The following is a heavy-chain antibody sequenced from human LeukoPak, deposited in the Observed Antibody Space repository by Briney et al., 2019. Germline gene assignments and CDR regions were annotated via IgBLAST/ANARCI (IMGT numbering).Heavy chain of an antibody. CDR1: GDSISTSSTYY. D-gene: IGHD4-11*01. CDR3: ARLTRSLTIDC. CDR2: IYYSGCT. J-gene: IGHJ4*02. V-gene: IGHV4-39*01. Sequence: PSETLSLTCTVSGDSISTSSTYYWGWIRQPPGKGPAWIGTIYYSGCTYYNPSLKSRVTISVDTSKNQFSLKLRSVTAADTAMYYCARLTRSLTIDCWGQGTLVTASS.